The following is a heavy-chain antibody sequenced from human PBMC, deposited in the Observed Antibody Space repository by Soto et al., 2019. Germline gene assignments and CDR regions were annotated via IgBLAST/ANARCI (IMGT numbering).Heavy chain of an antibody. CDR1: GGSFSGYY. Sequence: SETLSLTCAVYGGSFSGYYWSWIRQPPGKGLEWIGEINHSGSTNYNPSLKSRVTISVDTSKNQFSLKLSSVTAADTAVYYCARFSLMICGAVIATHYGMAAWGQGTTVT. D-gene: IGHD3-3*01. J-gene: IGHJ6*02. V-gene: IGHV4-34*01. CDR2: INHSGST. CDR3: ARFSLMICGAVIATHYGMAA.